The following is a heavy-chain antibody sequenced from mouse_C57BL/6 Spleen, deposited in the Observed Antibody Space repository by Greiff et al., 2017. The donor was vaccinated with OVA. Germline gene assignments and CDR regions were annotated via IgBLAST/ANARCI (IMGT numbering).Heavy chain of an antibody. Sequence: QVQLQQPGAELVKPGASVKLSCKASGYTFTSYWMHWVKQRPGQGLEWIGMINPNSGSTNYNEKFKSKATLTADKSSSTAYMQLSSLTSEDSAGLYCAPYGNYWYYGVWGTGATVTVSS. D-gene: IGHD2-1*01. CDR2: INPNSGST. CDR1: GYTFTSYW. CDR3: APYGNYWYYGV. J-gene: IGHJ1*03. V-gene: IGHV1-64*01.